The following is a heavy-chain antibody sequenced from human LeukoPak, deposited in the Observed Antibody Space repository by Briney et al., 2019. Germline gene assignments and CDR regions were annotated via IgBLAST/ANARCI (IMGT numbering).Heavy chain of an antibody. V-gene: IGHV3-30*02. J-gene: IGHJ4*02. CDR3: AKDLLGDGSGYYFGLEFDY. CDR1: GFTFSSFA. Sequence: PGGSLRLSCVASGFTFSSFAMHWVRQAAGKGLEWVAFMRYDGSNKSYADSVKGRFTISGDYSKNTLYLQMNSLRVEDTAVYYCAKDLLGDGSGYYFGLEFDYWGQGTLVTVSS. D-gene: IGHD3-22*01. CDR2: MRYDGSNK.